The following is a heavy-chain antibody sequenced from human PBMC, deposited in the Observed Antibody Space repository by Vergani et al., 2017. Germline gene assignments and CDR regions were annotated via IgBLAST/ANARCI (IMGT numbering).Heavy chain of an antibody. Sequence: EVHLVQSGAEVKKPGESLKISCIGSRYIFSNYWIAWVRPMPGKGLQWIGVIYPGDSDTRYSPSFRGQVTISADKSLTTAYLQWSSLKATDTAMYYCAGQRGGDAYNQFVDYWGQGTLVTVSS. CDR3: AGQRGGDAYNQFVDY. CDR1: RYIFSNYW. J-gene: IGHJ4*02. CDR2: IYPGDSDT. V-gene: IGHV5-51*01. D-gene: IGHD5-24*01.